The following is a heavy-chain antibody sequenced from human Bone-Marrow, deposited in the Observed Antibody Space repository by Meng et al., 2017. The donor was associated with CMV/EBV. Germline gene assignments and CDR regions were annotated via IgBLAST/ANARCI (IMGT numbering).Heavy chain of an antibody. D-gene: IGHD3-3*01. CDR3: ARNPGLLRFLEWLSIYGDYQFDY. CDR2: ISYDGSNK. J-gene: IGHJ4*02. V-gene: IGHV3-30*03. CDR1: GFTFPDYW. Sequence: GESLKISCVASGFTFPDYWIHWVRQPPGKGLEWVAVISYDGSNKYYADSVKGRFTISRDNSKNPLYLQMNSLRAEDTAVYYCARNPGLLRFLEWLSIYGDYQFDYWGQGTLVTVSS.